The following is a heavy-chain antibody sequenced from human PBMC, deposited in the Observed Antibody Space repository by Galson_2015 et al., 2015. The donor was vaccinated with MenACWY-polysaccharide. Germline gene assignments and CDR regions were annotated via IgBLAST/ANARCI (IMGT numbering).Heavy chain of an antibody. CDR2: IGSDGSST. D-gene: IGHD3-22*01. Sequence: SLRLSCAGSGFIFSNYCMSWVRQAPGKGLVWVSRIGSDGSSTSYADSVTGRFTISRDNAKNTVHLQMNSLRAEDTAVYYCATWDGLVLFDNWGQGTLVTVSS. V-gene: IGHV3-74*01. CDR1: GFIFSNYC. J-gene: IGHJ5*02. CDR3: ATWDGLVLFDN.